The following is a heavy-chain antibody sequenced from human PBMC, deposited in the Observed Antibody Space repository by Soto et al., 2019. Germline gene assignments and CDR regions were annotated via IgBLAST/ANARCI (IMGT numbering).Heavy chain of an antibody. Sequence: SETLSLTCAVYGGSFSGYYWSWIRQPPGKGLEWIGEINHSGSTNYNPSIKSRVTISVDTSKNQFSLKLSSVTAADTAVYYCARGRAAGYEYYYYYGMDVWGQGTTVTVSS. D-gene: IGHD2-2*01. CDR2: INHSGST. J-gene: IGHJ6*02. CDR1: GGSFSGYY. V-gene: IGHV4-34*01. CDR3: ARGRAAGYEYYYYYGMDV.